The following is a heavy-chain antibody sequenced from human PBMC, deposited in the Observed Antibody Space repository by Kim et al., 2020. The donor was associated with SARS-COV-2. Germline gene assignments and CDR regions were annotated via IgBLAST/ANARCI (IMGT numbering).Heavy chain of an antibody. CDR3: ARGYVLLWLGEYFGREGMDV. J-gene: IGHJ6*02. CDR1: GFTFSSYA. D-gene: IGHD3-10*01. V-gene: IGHV3-30-3*01. CDR2: ISYDGSNK. Sequence: GGSLRLSCAASGFTFSSYAMHWVRQAPGKGLEWVAVISYDGSNKYYADSVKGRFTISRDNSKNTLYLQMNSLRAEDTAVYYCARGYVLLWLGEYFGREGMDVWGQGPAVTVSS.